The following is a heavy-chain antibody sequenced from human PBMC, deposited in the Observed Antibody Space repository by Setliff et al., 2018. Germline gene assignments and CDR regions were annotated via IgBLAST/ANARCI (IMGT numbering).Heavy chain of an antibody. CDR2: IYYSGST. CDR1: GASISSDAYY. D-gene: IGHD1-7*01. CDR3: ARSRTTAVKGGVFAV. V-gene: IGHV4-31*03. Sequence: TSETLSLTCIVSGASISSDAYYWSWIRQHPGKGLEWIGYIYYSGSTYYNPSLQSRLTISLDPSKNQFPLELTSVAAADTAVYYCARSRTTAVKGGVFAVWGRGTLVTVSS. J-gene: IGHJ2*01.